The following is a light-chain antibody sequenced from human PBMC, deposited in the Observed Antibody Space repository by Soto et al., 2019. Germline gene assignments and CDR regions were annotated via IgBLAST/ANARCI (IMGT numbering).Light chain of an antibody. CDR3: NSQTTSGTRV. CDR2: ANS. V-gene: IGLV1-40*01. CDR1: SSNIGANYD. J-gene: IGLJ1*01. Sequence: QSVLTQPPSVSGAPGQRVTISCTGSSSNIGANYDVHWYQQRPGTAPKLLIFANSNRPSGVPDRFSGSKSGTSASLVITGLQAEDEGDYYCNSQTTSGTRVFGTGTKVTVL.